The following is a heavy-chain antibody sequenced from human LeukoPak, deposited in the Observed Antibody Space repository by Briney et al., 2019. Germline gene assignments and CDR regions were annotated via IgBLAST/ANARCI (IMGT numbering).Heavy chain of an antibody. CDR2: IYYSGST. D-gene: IGHD6-13*01. Sequence: GSLRLSCAASGFTFSSYEMNWVRQAPGKGLEWIGSIYYSGSTYYNPSLKSRVTISVDTSKNQFSLKLSSVTAADTAVYYCATKGSSWLTNDYWGQGTLVTVSS. V-gene: IGHV4-59*05. J-gene: IGHJ4*02. CDR3: ATKGSSWLTNDY. CDR1: GFTFSSYE.